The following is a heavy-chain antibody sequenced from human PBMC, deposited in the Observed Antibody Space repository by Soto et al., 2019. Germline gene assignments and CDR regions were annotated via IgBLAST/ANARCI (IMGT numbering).Heavy chain of an antibody. Sequence: PSCRLPHSCAVYKGSVIGGYRSWIRQPPGKGLEWIGEINYSGTTNYNPSLKSRVTISVDTSKNQFSLRLSSVTAADTAIYYCATYGATSHYWGQGTLVTVSS. CDR1: KGSVIGGY. CDR2: INYSGTT. CDR3: ATYGATSHY. J-gene: IGHJ4*02. D-gene: IGHD4-17*01. V-gene: IGHV4-34*01.